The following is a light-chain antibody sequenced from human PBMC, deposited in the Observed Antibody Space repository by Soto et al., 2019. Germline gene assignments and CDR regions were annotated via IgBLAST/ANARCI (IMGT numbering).Light chain of an antibody. J-gene: IGKJ1*01. V-gene: IGKV1-27*01. CDR1: QGISNY. CDR3: HKYNSAPWT. Sequence: DIQMTQSPSSLSASVGDRVTITCRASQGISNYLAWYQQKPGKVPKLLIYAASTLQSGVPSRFSGSESGTDFTLTISSLQPEDVATYYCHKYNSAPWTFGQGTKVEIK. CDR2: AAS.